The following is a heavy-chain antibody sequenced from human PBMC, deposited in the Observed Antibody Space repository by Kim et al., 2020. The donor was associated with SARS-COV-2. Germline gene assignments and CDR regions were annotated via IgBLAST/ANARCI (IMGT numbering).Heavy chain of an antibody. CDR3: ARVSNIVATIIRGPHWFDP. D-gene: IGHD5-12*01. CDR2: ISAYNGNT. Sequence: ASVKVSCKASGYTFTSYGISWVRQAPGQGLEWMGWISAYNGNTNYAQKLQGRVTMTTDTSTSTAYMELRSLRSDDTAVYYCARVSNIVATIIRGPHWFDPWGQGTLVTVSS. J-gene: IGHJ5*02. CDR1: GYTFTSYG. V-gene: IGHV1-18*04.